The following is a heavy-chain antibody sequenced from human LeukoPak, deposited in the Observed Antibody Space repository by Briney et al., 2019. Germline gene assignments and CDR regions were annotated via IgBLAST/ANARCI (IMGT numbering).Heavy chain of an antibody. CDR3: ARVTTGMHAFDI. CDR1: GGSISSGGYS. CDR2: IYYSGST. V-gene: IGHV4-31*11. D-gene: IGHD1-1*01. J-gene: IGHJ3*02. Sequence: SQTLSLTCAVSGGSISSGGYSWSWIRQPPGKGPEWIGYIYYSGSTYYNPSLKSRVTISVDTSKNQFSLKLSSVTAADTAVYYCARVTTGMHAFDIWGQGTMVTVSS.